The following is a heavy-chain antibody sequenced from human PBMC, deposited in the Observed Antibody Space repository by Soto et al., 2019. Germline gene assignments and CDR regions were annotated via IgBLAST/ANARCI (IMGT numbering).Heavy chain of an antibody. D-gene: IGHD6-13*01. CDR1: GYTFNSHD. J-gene: IGHJ1*01. Sequence: EVRLVESGGGSGQPGGSLRLSCVASGYTFNSHDMNWIRQTPGKGLEWISSISGSGTTKYADSVKGRFTISRDNAHKSIYLEMNSLRVEDTAVYYFARGGIHWAQGALVTVSS. CDR2: ISGSGTT. V-gene: IGHV3-48*03. CDR3: ARGGIH.